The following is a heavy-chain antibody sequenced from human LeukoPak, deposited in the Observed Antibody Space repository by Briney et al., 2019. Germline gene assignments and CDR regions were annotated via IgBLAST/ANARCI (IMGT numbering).Heavy chain of an antibody. J-gene: IGHJ6*02. V-gene: IGHV4-59*01. CDR3: ARDSPPFYYGSGGMDV. CDR1: GASISTFY. CDR2: IYYSGSI. Sequence: SETLSLTCTVSGASISTFYWSWIRQSPGKGLKWIGYIYYSGSINYNPSLKSRVTISVDTSKNQFSLKLSSVTAADTAVYYCARDSPPFYYGSGGMDVWGQGTTVIVSS. D-gene: IGHD3-10*01.